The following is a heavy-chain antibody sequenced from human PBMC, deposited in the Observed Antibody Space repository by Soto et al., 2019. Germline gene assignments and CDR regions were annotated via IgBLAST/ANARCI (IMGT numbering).Heavy chain of an antibody. Sequence: ASVKVSCKASGYTFTSYDINWVRQATGQGLEWMGWMNPNSGNTGYAQKFQGRVTMTRNTSISTAYMELSSLRSEDTAVYYCARCGYCSGGSCYSGRDYYYYYMDVWGKGTTVTVSS. J-gene: IGHJ6*03. V-gene: IGHV1-8*01. CDR3: ARCGYCSGGSCYSGRDYYYYYMDV. CDR2: MNPNSGNT. D-gene: IGHD2-15*01. CDR1: GYTFTSYD.